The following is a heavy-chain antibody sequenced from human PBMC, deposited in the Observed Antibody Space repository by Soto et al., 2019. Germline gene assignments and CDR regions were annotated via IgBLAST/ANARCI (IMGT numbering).Heavy chain of an antibody. J-gene: IGHJ6*02. CDR2: MSSSSTYI. CDR3: ARDTSGIAAAGGGYGMDV. D-gene: IGHD6-13*01. Sequence: ESGGGLVKPGGSLRLSCAASGFTFSTYSMNWVRQAPGKGLEWVSSMSSSSTYIYYADSVKGRFTISRDNAKNSLFLQMNSLRAEDTAVYFCARDTSGIAAAGGGYGMDVWGQGTTVTVSS. CDR1: GFTFSTYS. V-gene: IGHV3-21*01.